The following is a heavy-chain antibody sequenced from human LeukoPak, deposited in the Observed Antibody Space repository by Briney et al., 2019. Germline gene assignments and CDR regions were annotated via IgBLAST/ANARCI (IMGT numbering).Heavy chain of an antibody. V-gene: IGHV3-23*01. Sequence: GGSLRLSCAASGFAFSSYAMNWVRRAPGKGLEWVSGISVRGSTYYADSVKGRFTISRGNSKDTLYLQMDSLRAEDTAVYYCVKGVTLIQLGLHYFDYWGQGSLVTVSS. J-gene: IGHJ4*02. D-gene: IGHD5-18*01. CDR2: ISVRGST. CDR3: VKGVTLIQLGLHYFDY. CDR1: GFAFSSYA.